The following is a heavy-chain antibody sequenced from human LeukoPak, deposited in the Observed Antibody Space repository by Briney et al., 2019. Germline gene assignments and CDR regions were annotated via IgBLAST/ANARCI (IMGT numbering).Heavy chain of an antibody. Sequence: GGSLRLSCTSSGFTVNSDYMSWVRQAPGKGLEWVSYITGSSSRIHYADSVKGRFTISRDNAKNSLYLQMISLRAEDTAVYYCTRDPNALDFWGQGTLVTVSS. V-gene: IGHV3-48*01. CDR3: TRDPNALDF. CDR1: GFTVNSDY. J-gene: IGHJ4*02. CDR2: ITGSSSRI.